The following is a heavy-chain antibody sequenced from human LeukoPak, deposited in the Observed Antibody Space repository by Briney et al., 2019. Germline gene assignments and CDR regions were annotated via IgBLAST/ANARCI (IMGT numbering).Heavy chain of an antibody. Sequence: ASVKVSCKASGYTFTSYGISWVRQAPGQGLEWMGWISAYNGNTNYAQKLQGRVTMTTDTSTSTAYMELRSLRSDDTAVYYCASGYGDYLYYYYGMDVWGQGTTVTVSS. J-gene: IGHJ6*02. V-gene: IGHV1-18*01. D-gene: IGHD4-17*01. CDR1: GYTFTSYG. CDR2: ISAYNGNT. CDR3: ASGYGDYLYYYYGMDV.